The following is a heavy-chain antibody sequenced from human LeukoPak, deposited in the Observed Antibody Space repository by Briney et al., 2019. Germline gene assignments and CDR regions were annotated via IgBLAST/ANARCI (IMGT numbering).Heavy chain of an antibody. V-gene: IGHV3-11*01. CDR1: GFTFSDYY. CDR3: ARDPLYYYDSSGGY. D-gene: IGHD3-22*01. J-gene: IGHJ4*02. CDR2: ISSSGSTI. Sequence: GGSLRLSCAASGFTFSDYYVSWIRQAPGKGLEWVSYISSSGSTIYYADSVKGRFTISRDNAKNSLYLQMNSLRAEDTAVYYCARDPLYYYDSSGGYWGQGTLVTVSS.